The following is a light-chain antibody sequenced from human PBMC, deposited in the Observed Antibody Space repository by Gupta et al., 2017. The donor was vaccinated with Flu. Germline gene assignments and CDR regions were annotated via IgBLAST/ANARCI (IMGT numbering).Light chain of an antibody. J-gene: IGKJ2*03. CDR2: AAS. CDR3: QQLNSYPYS. V-gene: IGKV1-9*01. Sequence: DLHLTQSPPSLSPSVGDRVTITCRASQGISSYLAWYQQKPGKDPKLLTYAASTLQSGVPSRFSGSGSGTEFTLTISSLQPEDFATYYCQQLNSYPYSFGQGTKLEIK. CDR1: QGISSY.